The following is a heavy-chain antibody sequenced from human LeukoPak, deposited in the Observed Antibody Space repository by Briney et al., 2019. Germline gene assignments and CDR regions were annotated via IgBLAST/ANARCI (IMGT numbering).Heavy chain of an antibody. CDR1: GFTFSSYR. CDR3: ARDLLEWLHYFDY. V-gene: IGHV3-7*01. CDR2: IKQDGSEK. D-gene: IGHD3-3*01. J-gene: IGHJ4*02. Sequence: GSLRLSCAASGFTFSSYRMSWVRQAPGKGLEGVANIKQDGSEKYYVDSVKGRFTISRDNAKNSLYLQMNSLRAEDTAVYYCARDLLEWLHYFDYWGQGTLVTVSS.